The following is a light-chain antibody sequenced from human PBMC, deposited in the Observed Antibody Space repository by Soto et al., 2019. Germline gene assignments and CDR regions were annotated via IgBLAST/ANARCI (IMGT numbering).Light chain of an antibody. CDR3: SSYTSSSTPGV. CDR2: DVS. Sequence: QPVLTQPASVSGSPGQSITISCTGTSSDVGGYNSVSWYQQHPGKAPKLMIYDVSNRPSGVSSRFSGSKSGNTASLTISGLQAEDESDYYCSSYTSSSTPGVFGGGTKLTVL. J-gene: IGLJ2*01. CDR1: SSDVGGYNS. V-gene: IGLV2-14*01.